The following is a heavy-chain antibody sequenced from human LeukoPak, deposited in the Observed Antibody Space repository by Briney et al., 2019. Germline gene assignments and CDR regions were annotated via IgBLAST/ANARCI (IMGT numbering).Heavy chain of an antibody. CDR3: ARDYGYDALYRDV. CDR1: GYTFTGYY. D-gene: IGHD5-12*01. CDR2: INPNSGGT. J-gene: IGHJ6*03. V-gene: IGHV1-2*02. Sequence: ASVKVSCKASGYTFTGYYMHWVRQAPGQGLEWMGWINPNSGGTNYAQKFQGRVTMTRDTSISTAYMELSRLRSDDTAVYYCARDYGYDALYRDVGGKGTRDTVS.